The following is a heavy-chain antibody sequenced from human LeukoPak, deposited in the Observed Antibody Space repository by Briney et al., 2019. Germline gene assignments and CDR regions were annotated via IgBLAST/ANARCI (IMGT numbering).Heavy chain of an antibody. CDR3: ARGTVLRFLEWLSLGGYYYYMDV. CDR1: GGSISSSSHY. Sequence: PSETLSLTCTVSGGSISSSSHYWSWIRQPPGKGLEWIGEINHSGSTNYNPSLKSRVTISVDTSKNQFSLKLSSVTAADTAVYYCARGTVLRFLEWLSLGGYYYYMDVWGKGTTVTVSS. D-gene: IGHD3-3*01. V-gene: IGHV4-39*07. CDR2: INHSGST. J-gene: IGHJ6*03.